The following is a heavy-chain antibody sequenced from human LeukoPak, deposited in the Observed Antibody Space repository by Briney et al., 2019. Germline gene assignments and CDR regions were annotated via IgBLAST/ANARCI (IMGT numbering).Heavy chain of an antibody. CDR2: ISYDGSNK. J-gene: IGHJ1*01. CDR3: AKDRGSRYFQH. CDR1: GFTFSSYG. Sequence: GGSLRLSCAASGFTFSSYGMHWVRQAPGKGLEWVAVISYDGSNKYYADSVKGRFTISRDNSKNTLYLQMNSLRAEDTAVYYCAKDRGSRYFQHWGRAPWSPSPQ. V-gene: IGHV3-30*18.